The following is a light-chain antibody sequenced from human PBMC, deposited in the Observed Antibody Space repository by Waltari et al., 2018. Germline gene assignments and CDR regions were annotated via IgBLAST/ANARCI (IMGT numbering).Light chain of an antibody. V-gene: IGLV2-23*01. CDR3: CSYAGSYTWV. J-gene: IGLJ3*02. Sequence: QSALTQPASVSGSPGQSIPIPCTATSSDVGNYNLVSWYQQYPGKAPKVMIYDDNRRPSGVSDRFSGSKSGNTASLTISGVQAEDEADYYCCSYAGSYTWVFGGGTKLTVL. CDR2: DDN. CDR1: SSDVGNYNL.